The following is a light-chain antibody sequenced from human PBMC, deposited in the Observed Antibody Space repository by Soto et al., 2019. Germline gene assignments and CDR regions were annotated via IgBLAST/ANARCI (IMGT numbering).Light chain of an antibody. Sequence: EIVLTPSPGTLSLSPGDGASVSWRASQSVSSNYLAWYQHKPGQAPRLLIYGASSRATGIPDRFRGSGSGTDFTLTISSLEPEDFAVYYCQQYGSSPRTFGQGTKVDI. CDR1: QSVSSNY. CDR3: QQYGSSPRT. J-gene: IGKJ1*01. CDR2: GAS. V-gene: IGKV3-20*01.